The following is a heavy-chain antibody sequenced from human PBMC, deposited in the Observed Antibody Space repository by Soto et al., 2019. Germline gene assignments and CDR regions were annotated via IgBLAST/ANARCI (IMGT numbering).Heavy chain of an antibody. CDR3: ARGARGVLKFDY. V-gene: IGHV4-34*04. CDR2: INYSART. Sequence: SETLSLTCTVHGGSFSNYHWTWIRQAPGNGLEWIGEINYSARTTNNPSLKTGATISINTSGRLFSLNLTSVTAADTALYYCARGARGVLKFDYWGQGTLVTVSS. CDR1: GGSFSNYH. D-gene: IGHD3-10*01. J-gene: IGHJ4*02.